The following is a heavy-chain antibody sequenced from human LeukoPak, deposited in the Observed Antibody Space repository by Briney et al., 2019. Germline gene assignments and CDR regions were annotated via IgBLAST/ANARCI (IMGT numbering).Heavy chain of an antibody. V-gene: IGHV4-61*01. CDR3: ARSSPDYYASGRFQH. CDR2: IYYSGST. CDR1: GGSVTSGSYY. J-gene: IGHJ1*01. Sequence: SETLSLTCTVSGGSVTSGSYYWTWIRQPPGKGLEWIGYIYYSGSTNYNPSLKSRVTISVDTSKNQFSLKLSSVTAADTAVYYCARSSPDYYASGRFQHWGQGTLVTVSS. D-gene: IGHD3-10*01.